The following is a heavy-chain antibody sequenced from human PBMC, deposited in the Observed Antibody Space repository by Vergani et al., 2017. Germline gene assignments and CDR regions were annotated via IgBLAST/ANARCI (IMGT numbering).Heavy chain of an antibody. CDR3: ARGFYGDGYKDAFDI. V-gene: IGHV4-34*01. D-gene: IGHD5-24*01. CDR1: GGSFSGYY. CDR2: INHSGST. J-gene: IGHJ3*02. Sequence: QVQLQQWGAGLLKPSETLSLTCAVYGGSFSGYYWSWIRQPPGKGLEWIGEINHSGSTNYNPSLKSRVTISVDTSKNQFSLKLCSVTAADTAVYYCARGFYGDGYKDAFDIWGQGTMVTVSS.